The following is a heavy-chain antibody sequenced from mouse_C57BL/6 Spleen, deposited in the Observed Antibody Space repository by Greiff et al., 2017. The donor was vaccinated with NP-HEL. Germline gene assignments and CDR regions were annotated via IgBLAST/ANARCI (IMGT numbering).Heavy chain of an antibody. Sequence: QVQLQQPGAELVRPGTSVKLSCKASGYTFTSYWMHWVKQRPGQGLEWIGVIDPSDSYTNYNQKFKGKATLTVDTSSSTAYMQLSSLTSEDSAVYYCARDSSGYAMDYWGQGTSVTVSS. CDR3: ARDSSGYAMDY. J-gene: IGHJ4*01. V-gene: IGHV1-59*01. D-gene: IGHD3-2*02. CDR2: IDPSDSYT. CDR1: GYTFTSYW.